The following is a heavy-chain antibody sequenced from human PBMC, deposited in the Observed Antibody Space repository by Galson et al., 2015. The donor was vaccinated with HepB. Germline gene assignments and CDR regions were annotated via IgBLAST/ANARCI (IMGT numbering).Heavy chain of an antibody. CDR3: ARAFLESLFLAADLSTLDD. D-gene: IGHD2-15*01. Sequence: SVKVSCKASGSTFTNYDISWVRQAPGQGLEWMGWISAYNGNTYYAQKFQGRVTMTTDTSTSAAYMEVRSLRSDDTAWYYCARAFLESLFLAADLSTLDDWDQGTLVTVSA. CDR1: GSTFTNYD. J-gene: IGHJ4*02. CDR2: ISAYNGNT. V-gene: IGHV1-18*01.